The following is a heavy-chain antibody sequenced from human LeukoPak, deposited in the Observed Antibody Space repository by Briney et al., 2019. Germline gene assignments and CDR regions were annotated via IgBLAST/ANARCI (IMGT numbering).Heavy chain of an antibody. V-gene: IGHV4-34*01. CDR1: GGSFSGYY. CDR3: ARGPTVGLLWFGGYVDY. J-gene: IGHJ4*02. D-gene: IGHD3-10*01. Sequence: SETLSLTCAVYGGSFSGYYWSWIRQPPGKGLEWIGEINHSGSTNYNPSLKSRVTISVDTSKNQFSLKLSSVTAADPAVYYCARGPTVGLLWFGGYVDYWGQGTLVTVSS. CDR2: INHSGST.